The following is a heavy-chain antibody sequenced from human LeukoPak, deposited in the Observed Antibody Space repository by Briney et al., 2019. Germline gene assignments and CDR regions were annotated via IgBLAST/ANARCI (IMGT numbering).Heavy chain of an antibody. V-gene: IGHV4-38-2*02. CDR3: ARCLDYYDSSGYVD. J-gene: IGHJ4*02. CDR2: IYHSGGT. Sequence: PSETLSLTCTVSGYSISSGYYWGWIRQPPGKGLEWIGSIYHSGGTYYNPSLKSRVTISVDTSKNQFSLKLSSVTAADTAVYYCARCLDYYDSSGYVDWGQGTLVTVSS. CDR1: GYSISSGYY. D-gene: IGHD3-22*01.